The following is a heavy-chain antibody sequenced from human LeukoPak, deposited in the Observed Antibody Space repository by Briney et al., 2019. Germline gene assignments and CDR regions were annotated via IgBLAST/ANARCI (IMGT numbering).Heavy chain of an antibody. Sequence: PGGSLRLSCAASGFTFSSYSMNWVRQPPGKGLEWIGSIYYSGSTYYNPSLRSRVTISVDTSKNQFSLKLSSVTAADTAVYYCARTPFTVRYYFDYWGQGTLVTVSS. CDR1: GFTFSSYSMN. CDR3: ARTPFTVRYYFDY. D-gene: IGHD4-11*01. V-gene: IGHV4-39*01. J-gene: IGHJ4*02. CDR2: IYYSGST.